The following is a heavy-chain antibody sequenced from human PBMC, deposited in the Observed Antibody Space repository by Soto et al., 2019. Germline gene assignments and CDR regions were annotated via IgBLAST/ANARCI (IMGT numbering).Heavy chain of an antibody. J-gene: IGHJ6*04. CDR2: IGTAGDT. CDR3: ARSFFMTTVTTGTLDV. V-gene: IGHV3-13*01. Sequence: PGGSMRLSCAASGFTFSSYDMHWVRQATGKGLEWVSAIGTAGDTYYPGSVKGRFTISRENAKNSLYLQMNSLRAGDTAVYYCARSFFMTTVTTGTLDVWGKGTTVTVSS. CDR1: GFTFSSYD. D-gene: IGHD4-17*01.